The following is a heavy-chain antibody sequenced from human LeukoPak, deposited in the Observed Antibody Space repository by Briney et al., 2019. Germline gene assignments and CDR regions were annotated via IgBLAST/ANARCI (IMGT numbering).Heavy chain of an antibody. CDR3: ATPSYSSSSWDI. CDR2: IYASGSA. V-gene: IGHV4-61*02. Sequence: NPSETLSLTCTVSGGSISSGGYLWHWIRQPAGKGLEWIGRIYASGSANYNPSLESRVTMSADTSKNQFSLKLSSVTAADTAVYYCATPSYSSSSWDIWGQGTMVTVSS. D-gene: IGHD6-6*01. J-gene: IGHJ3*02. CDR1: GGSISSGGYL.